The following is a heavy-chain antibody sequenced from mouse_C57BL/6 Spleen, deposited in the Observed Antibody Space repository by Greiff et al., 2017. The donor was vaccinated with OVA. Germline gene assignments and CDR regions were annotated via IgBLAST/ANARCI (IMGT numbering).Heavy chain of an antibody. J-gene: IGHJ4*01. CDR2: IDPSDSYT. CDR3: ERSDYYGSLYAMDY. V-gene: IGHV1-50*01. Sequence: QVQLQQPGAELVKPGASVKLSCKASGYTFTSYWMQWVKQRPGQGLEWIGAIDPSDSYTNYNQKFKGQATLTVDTSSSTAYMQLSSLTSEDAAVYYCERSDYYGSLYAMDYWGQGTSVTVSS. CDR1: GYTFTSYW. D-gene: IGHD1-1*01.